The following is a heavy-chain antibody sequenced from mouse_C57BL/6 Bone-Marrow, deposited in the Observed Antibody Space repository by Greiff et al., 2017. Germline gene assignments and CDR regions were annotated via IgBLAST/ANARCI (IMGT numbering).Heavy chain of an antibody. Sequence: EVMLVESGGGLVKPGGSLKLSCAASGFTFSSYAMSWVRQTPEKRLEWVATISDGGSYTYYPDNVKGRFTISRDNAKNNLYLQMSHLKSEDTAMYYCARDYYGSSYGEGFDYWGQGTTLTVSS. J-gene: IGHJ2*01. V-gene: IGHV5-4*01. D-gene: IGHD1-1*01. CDR3: ARDYYGSSYGEGFDY. CDR1: GFTFSSYA. CDR2: ISDGGSYT.